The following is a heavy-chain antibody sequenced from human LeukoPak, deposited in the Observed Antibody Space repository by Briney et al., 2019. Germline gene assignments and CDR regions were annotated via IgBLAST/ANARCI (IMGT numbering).Heavy chain of an antibody. Sequence: SETLSLTCTVSGGSISSFYWSWIRQPPGKGLEWIGYIYYSGSAKYNPSLKGRVSTSVDTSKNQFSLKLSPVTAADTAVYYCARVKRSAFGSSSAEKWGQGTLVTVSS. V-gene: IGHV4-59*01. CDR1: GGSISSFY. J-gene: IGHJ4*02. CDR3: ARVKRSAFGSSSAEK. D-gene: IGHD6-6*01. CDR2: IYYSGSA.